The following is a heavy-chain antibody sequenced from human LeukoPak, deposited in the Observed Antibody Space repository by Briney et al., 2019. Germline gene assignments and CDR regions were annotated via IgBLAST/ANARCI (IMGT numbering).Heavy chain of an antibody. J-gene: IGHJ4*02. CDR3: ARGRLKRVPFTKVAGALDY. CDR2: IGTYNGNT. V-gene: IGHV1-18*01. D-gene: IGHD6-19*01. Sequence: VASVKVSCKASGYTFTSYGITWVRQAPGQGLEGMGWIGTYNGNTDYAQKFQGRVIMTADTSTTTAHMELRSLRSDDTAVYYCARGRLKRVPFTKVAGALDYWGQGTLVTVSS. CDR1: GYTFTSYG.